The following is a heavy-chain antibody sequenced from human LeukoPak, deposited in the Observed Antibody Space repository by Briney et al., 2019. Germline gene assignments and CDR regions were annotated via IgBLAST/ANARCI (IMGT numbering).Heavy chain of an antibody. Sequence: ASVKVSCKASGYTFTGYGISWVRQAPGQGLEWMGWISAYNGNTNYAQKLQGRVTMTTDTSTSTAYMELRSLTSDDTAVYYCARVGHVELGRPYLGIFDYWGQGSLVTVSS. D-gene: IGHD1-1*01. CDR3: ARVGHVELGRPYLGIFDY. CDR1: GYTFTGYG. J-gene: IGHJ4*02. V-gene: IGHV1-18*01. CDR2: ISAYNGNT.